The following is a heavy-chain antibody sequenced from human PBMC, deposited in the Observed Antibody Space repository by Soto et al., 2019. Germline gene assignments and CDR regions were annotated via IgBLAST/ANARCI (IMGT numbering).Heavy chain of an antibody. Sequence: PSETLSLTCTVSGGSISSYYWSWIRQPPGKGLEWLGYIYYTGSTNYNSSLKSRVTISVDTSKNLFSLKLSSVTAADTAMYYCARGCSGGSCYYYYYAMDVWGQGTTVTVSS. CDR2: IYYTGST. CDR1: GGSISSYY. CDR3: ARGCSGGSCYYYYYAMDV. J-gene: IGHJ6*02. V-gene: IGHV4-59*01. D-gene: IGHD2-15*01.